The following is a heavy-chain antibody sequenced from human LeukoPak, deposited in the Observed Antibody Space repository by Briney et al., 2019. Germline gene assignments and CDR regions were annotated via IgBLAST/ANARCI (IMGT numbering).Heavy chain of an antibody. D-gene: IGHD6-19*01. J-gene: IGHJ4*02. V-gene: IGHV3-23*01. Sequence: PGGSLRLPCEASGFTFGSYAMYRVRQAPGKGLEWVAGIFGSGGSAHYADSVKGRFTISRDNSKNTVYLQINSLRAEDTAVYYCGKTTTGYSSGQKPAWPVDYWGQGTLVTVSS. CDR2: IFGSGGSA. CDR1: GFTFGSYA. CDR3: GKTTTGYSSGQKPAWPVDY.